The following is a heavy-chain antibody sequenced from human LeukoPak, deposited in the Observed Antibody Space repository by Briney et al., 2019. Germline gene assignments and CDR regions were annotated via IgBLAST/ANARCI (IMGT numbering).Heavy chain of an antibody. V-gene: IGHV3-30*18. CDR1: GFTFSSYG. J-gene: IGHJ4*02. CDR3: AKGFRVATTHFDY. D-gene: IGHD5-12*01. CDR2: ISYDGSNK. Sequence: PGGSLRLSCAASGFTFSSYGMHWVRQAPGKGLERVAVISYDGSNKYYADSVKGRFTISRDNSKNTLYLQMNSLRAEDTAVYYCAKGFRVATTHFDYWGQGTLVTVSS.